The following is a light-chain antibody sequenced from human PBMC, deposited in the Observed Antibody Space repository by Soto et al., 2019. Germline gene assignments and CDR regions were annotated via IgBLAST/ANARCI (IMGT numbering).Light chain of an antibody. CDR1: NSDVGGYNY. Sequence: QSALTQPASVSGSPGQSITISCTGTNSDVGGYNYVSWYQQHPGKAPKLMIYEVSNRPSGVSNRFSGSKSGNTASLTISGLQAEDQPDYYCSSYTSSGTRVFGTGTKVTVL. J-gene: IGLJ1*01. CDR2: EVS. CDR3: SSYTSSGTRV. V-gene: IGLV2-14*01.